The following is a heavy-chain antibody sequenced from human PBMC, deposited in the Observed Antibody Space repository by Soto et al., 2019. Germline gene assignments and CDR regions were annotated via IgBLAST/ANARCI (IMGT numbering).Heavy chain of an antibody. CDR1: GFTFSSYG. CDR3: AKDHRYYDSSGDYFDY. CDR2: ISYDGSNK. Sequence: LRLSCAASGFTFSSYGMHWVRQAPGKGLEWVAVISYDGSNKYYADSVKGRFAISRDNSKNTLYLQMNSLRAEDTAVYYCAKDHRYYDSSGDYFDYWGQGTLVTVSS. D-gene: IGHD3-22*01. J-gene: IGHJ4*02. V-gene: IGHV3-30*18.